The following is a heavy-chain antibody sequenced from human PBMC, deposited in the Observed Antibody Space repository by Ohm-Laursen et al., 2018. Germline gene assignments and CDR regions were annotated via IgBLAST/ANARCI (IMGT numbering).Heavy chain of an antibody. CDR1: GGSFSGYY. J-gene: IGHJ6*02. CDR2: VDHSGRT. D-gene: IGHD5-12*01. CDR3: AVGSPAKYNAYDYYYGMDV. Sequence: SQTLSLTCGVYGGSFSGYYWTWIRQSPGKGLEWIGEVDHSGRTRYNPSLKTRVIILVDTSKDEFSLKLSSVTVADTAVYYCAVGSPAKYNAYDYYYGMDVWGQGTTVTVSS. V-gene: IGHV4-34*01.